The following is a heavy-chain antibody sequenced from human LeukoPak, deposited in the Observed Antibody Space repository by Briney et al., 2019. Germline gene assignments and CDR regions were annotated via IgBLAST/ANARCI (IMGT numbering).Heavy chain of an antibody. CDR3: AKDEGGRDDAFDI. CDR1: GFTFSSYS. D-gene: IGHD2-15*01. V-gene: IGHV3-23*01. CDR2: ISGSGGST. Sequence: GGSLRLSCAASGFTFSSYSMNWVRQAPGKGLEWVSAISGSGGSTYYADSVKGRFTISRDNSKNTLYLQMNSLRAEDTAVYYCAKDEGGRDDAFDIWGQGTMVTVSS. J-gene: IGHJ3*02.